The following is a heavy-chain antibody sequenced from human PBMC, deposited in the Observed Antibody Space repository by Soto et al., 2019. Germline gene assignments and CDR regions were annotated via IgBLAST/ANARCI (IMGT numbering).Heavy chain of an antibody. J-gene: IGHJ5*02. D-gene: IGHD3-22*01. CDR3: ARDSYYYDSSGYRNWFDP. CDR2: IYTSGST. CDR1: GGSISSYY. V-gene: IGHV4-4*07. Sequence: QVQLQESGPGLVKPSETLSLTCTVSGGSISSYYWSWIRQPAGKGLEWIGRIYTSGSTNYNPSLKSRVTMSVDTSKNQFSLNLSSVTAADTAVYYCARDSYYYDSSGYRNWFDPWGQGTLVTVSS.